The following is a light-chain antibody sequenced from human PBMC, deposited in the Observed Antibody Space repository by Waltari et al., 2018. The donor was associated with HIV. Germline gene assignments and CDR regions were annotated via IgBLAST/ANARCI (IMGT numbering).Light chain of an antibody. V-gene: IGLV3-19*01. Sequence: SSELTQDPAVSVALGPPVKIACLGASLRTYYDSWYRLRPGQAPQLLDYGKNSRPSGIPDRFSASSSGNRAFLTITGARAEDEADYYCACWDRSGDYILFGGGTSLTGL. CDR1: SLRTYY. CDR3: ACWDRSGDYIL. CDR2: GKN. J-gene: IGLJ2*01.